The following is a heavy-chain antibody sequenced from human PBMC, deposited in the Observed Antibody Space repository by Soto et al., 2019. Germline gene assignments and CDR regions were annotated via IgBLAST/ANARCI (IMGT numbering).Heavy chain of an antibody. V-gene: IGHV4-59*01. D-gene: IGHD4-17*01. CDR1: GGSISSYY. CDR2: IYYSGST. Sequence: SETLSLTCTVSGGSISSYYWSWIRQPPGKGLEWIGYIYYSGSTNYDPSLKSRVTIPVDTSKNQFSLKLSSVTAADTAVYYCAAQTTAVDYWGQGTLVTVSS. J-gene: IGHJ4*02. CDR3: AAQTTAVDY.